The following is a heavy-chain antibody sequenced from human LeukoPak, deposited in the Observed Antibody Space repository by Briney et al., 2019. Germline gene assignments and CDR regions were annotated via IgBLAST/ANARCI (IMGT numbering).Heavy chain of an antibody. Sequence: SETLSLTCAIYGGSFSGYYWSWIRQPPGKGLEWIGEINHSGSTNYNPSLKSRVTISVDKSKNQVSLKLSSVTAADTAVYYCARGSDFGDYWGQGTLVTVSS. CDR1: GGSFSGYY. D-gene: IGHD4-17*01. J-gene: IGHJ4*02. CDR3: ARGSDFGDY. V-gene: IGHV4-34*01. CDR2: INHSGST.